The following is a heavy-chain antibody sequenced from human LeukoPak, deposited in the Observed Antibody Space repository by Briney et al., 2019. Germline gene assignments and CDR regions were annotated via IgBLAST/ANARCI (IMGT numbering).Heavy chain of an antibody. Sequence: GGSLRLYCAASGFTFNTFNMNWVRQAPGKGLEWVSSITSGGDYIYYADSVKGRFTTSRDNAKNSLSLQLNSLRVEDTAVYYCARGHYDVLAASYKWAPDYWGQGTLVTVSS. CDR2: ITSGGDYI. D-gene: IGHD3-9*01. V-gene: IGHV3-21*01. CDR1: GFTFNTFN. J-gene: IGHJ4*02. CDR3: ARGHYDVLAASYKWAPDY.